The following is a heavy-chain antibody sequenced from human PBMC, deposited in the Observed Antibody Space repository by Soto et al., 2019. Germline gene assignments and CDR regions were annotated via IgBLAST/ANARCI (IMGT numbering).Heavy chain of an antibody. CDR3: ASRAVKNYYYYGMDV. V-gene: IGHV3-30-3*01. CDR2: ISYDGSNK. J-gene: IGHJ6*02. D-gene: IGHD6-25*01. CDR1: GFTFSSYA. Sequence: GGSVRLSCAASGFTFSSYAMHWVRQAPGKGLEWVAVISYDGSNKYYADSVKGRFTISRDNSKNTLYLQMNSLRAEDTAVYYCASRAVKNYYYYGMDVWGQGTTVTVSS.